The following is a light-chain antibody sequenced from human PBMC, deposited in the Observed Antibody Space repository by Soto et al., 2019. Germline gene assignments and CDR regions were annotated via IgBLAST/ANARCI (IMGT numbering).Light chain of an antibody. CDR3: QQYNNWPPWT. V-gene: IGKV3-15*01. J-gene: IGKJ1*01. CDR2: GAS. Sequence: EIVMTQSPATLSVSPGERATLSCRASQSVSSNLAWYQQKPGQAPRLLIYGASTRATGIPARFSGSGSGTEFTLTISSLKSGDFAVYYCQQYNNWPPWTFGQGTKVEIK. CDR1: QSVSSN.